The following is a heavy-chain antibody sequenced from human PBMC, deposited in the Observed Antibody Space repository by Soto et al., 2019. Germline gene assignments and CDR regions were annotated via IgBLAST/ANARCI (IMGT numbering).Heavy chain of an antibody. Sequence: HVQLVESGGGLVQPGMSLRLSCATSGFSFSSHALHWVRQAPGKGLEWVAQMWYDGSNRYYADSMRGRFTISRDFFKNTAFLQMDSQRAEDTAVYYCARDGQNLAPYAFDMWGQGTLVTVSS. V-gene: IGHV3-33*01. CDR1: GFSFSSHA. CDR3: ARDGQNLAPYAFDM. CDR2: MWYDGSNR. J-gene: IGHJ3*02.